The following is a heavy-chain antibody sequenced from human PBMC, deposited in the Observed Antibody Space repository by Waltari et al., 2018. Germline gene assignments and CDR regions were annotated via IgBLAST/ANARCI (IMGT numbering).Heavy chain of an antibody. D-gene: IGHD6-19*01. CDR3: ATPRYSSGWTLDYYYGMDV. V-gene: IGHV1-24*01. CDR1: GYTLTELS. Sequence: QVQLVQSGAEVKKPGASVKVSCKVSGYTLTELSMHWVRQAPGKGLEWMGGFDPEDGETIYAQKCQGRVTMTEDTSTDTAYMELSSLRSEDTAVYYCATPRYSSGWTLDYYYGMDVWGQGTTVTVSS. J-gene: IGHJ6*02. CDR2: FDPEDGET.